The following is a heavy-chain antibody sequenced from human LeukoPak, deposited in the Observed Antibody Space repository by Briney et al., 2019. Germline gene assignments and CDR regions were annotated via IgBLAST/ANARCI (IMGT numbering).Heavy chain of an antibody. J-gene: IGHJ3*02. D-gene: IGHD3-16*01. CDR3: ARDGGMGTASVFDI. Sequence: PGGSLRLSCAASAFTFSSYWMNWVRQAPGKGLEWVANIKQDGSEKYYVDSVKGRFTISRDNAKNSLYLQMKSLRAEDTAVYYCARDGGMGTASVFDIWGQGTMVTVSS. V-gene: IGHV3-7*01. CDR1: AFTFSSYW. CDR2: IKQDGSEK.